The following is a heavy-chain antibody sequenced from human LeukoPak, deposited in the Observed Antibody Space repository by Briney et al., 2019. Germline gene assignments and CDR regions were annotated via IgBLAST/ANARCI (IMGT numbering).Heavy chain of an antibody. CDR1: GGSISSYY. J-gene: IGHJ3*02. CDR2: IYYSGST. Sequence: SETLSLTCTVSGGSISSYYWSWIRQPPGKGLEWIGYIYYSGSTNYNPSLKSRVTISVDMSKNQFSLKLSSVTAADTAVYYCARGKYYYDSSGYNDAFDIWGQGTMVTVSS. D-gene: IGHD3-22*01. V-gene: IGHV4-59*01. CDR3: ARGKYYYDSSGYNDAFDI.